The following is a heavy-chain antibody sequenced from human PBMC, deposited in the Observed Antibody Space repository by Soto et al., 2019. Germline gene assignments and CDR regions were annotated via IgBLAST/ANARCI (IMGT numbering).Heavy chain of an antibody. D-gene: IGHD1-26*01. Sequence: QVQLVQSVAEVKKPGSSVKVSCKASGGTFSSYAISWVRQAPGQGLEWMGGIIPIFGTANYAQKFQGRVTITADESTRTAYMALSSLRSEDTAVYYCAIDNRSGSSIYYYGRDVWGKGTTVTVSS. V-gene: IGHV1-69*01. CDR1: GGTFSSYA. CDR3: AIDNRSGSSIYYYGRDV. J-gene: IGHJ6*04. CDR2: IIPIFGTA.